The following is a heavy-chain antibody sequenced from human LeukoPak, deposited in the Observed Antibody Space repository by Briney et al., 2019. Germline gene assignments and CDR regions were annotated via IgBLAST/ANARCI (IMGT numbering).Heavy chain of an antibody. CDR2: MNPNSGNT. J-gene: IGHJ6*03. CDR1: GYTFTSYD. V-gene: IGHV1-8*01. CDR3: ARSKMRRSSSWYYRSGYSVLNYCYYYMDV. D-gene: IGHD6-13*01. Sequence: ASVKVSCKASGYTFTSYDINWVRQATGQGLEWMGWMNPNSGNTGYAQKFQGRVTMTRNTSISTAYMELSSLRSEDTAVYYCARSKMRRSSSWYYRSGYSVLNYCYYYMDVWGKGTTVTISS.